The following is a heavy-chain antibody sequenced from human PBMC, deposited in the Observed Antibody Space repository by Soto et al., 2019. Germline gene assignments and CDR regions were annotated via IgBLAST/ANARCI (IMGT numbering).Heavy chain of an antibody. Sequence: PGGSLILSRAASGFPFSSYVMSWVRQAPGKGLEWVSGISGGGSNTFYADSVKGRFTISRDNSKNTLLLPMNSLGAEDTAVYYCAQDSNQYSSSLRGSYFDYWGQRSGVTVSS. J-gene: IGHJ4*02. D-gene: IGHD4-4*01. V-gene: IGHV3-23*01. CDR1: GFPFSSYV. CDR2: ISGGGSNT. CDR3: AQDSNQYSSSLRGSYFDY.